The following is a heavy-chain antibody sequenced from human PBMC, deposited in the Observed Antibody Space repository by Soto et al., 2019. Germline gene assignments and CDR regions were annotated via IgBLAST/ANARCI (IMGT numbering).Heavy chain of an antibody. Sequence: ASVKVSCKASGGTFSSYAISWLRQAPGQGLEWMGGIIPIFGTANYAQKFQGRVTITADESTSTAYMELSSLRSEDTAVYYCARVPVRFLEWSHAFDIWGQGTMVTVSS. V-gene: IGHV1-69*13. CDR2: IIPIFGTA. CDR3: ARVPVRFLEWSHAFDI. J-gene: IGHJ3*02. CDR1: GGTFSSYA. D-gene: IGHD3-3*01.